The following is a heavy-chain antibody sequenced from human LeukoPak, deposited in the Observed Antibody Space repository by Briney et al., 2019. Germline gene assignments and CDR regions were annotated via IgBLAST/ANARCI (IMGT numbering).Heavy chain of an antibody. CDR2: IHYSGRP. CDR3: ARFGVDYDMDV. D-gene: IGHD3-16*01. J-gene: IGHJ6*02. V-gene: IGHV4-59*01. Sequence: SETLSLTCTVSGGSFSGNSWTWIRQPPGKGLEWIGQIHYSGRPDYNPSLKSRVTISVDTSKNQLSLKVTSVTGADTTVYYCARFGVDYDMDVWGQGTTVTVSS. CDR1: GGSFSGNS.